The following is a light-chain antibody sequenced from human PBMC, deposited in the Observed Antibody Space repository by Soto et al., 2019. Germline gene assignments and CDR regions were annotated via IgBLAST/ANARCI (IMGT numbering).Light chain of an antibody. Sequence: QSALTQPASVSGSPGQSITISCTGTSSDVGSYNLVSWYQQHPGKAPKFMIYEVSKRPSGVSNRFSGSKSGNTASLTISGLQSEDEADYYCCSYAGSSTLEVFGGGNKVTVL. CDR2: EVS. CDR1: SSDVGSYNL. V-gene: IGLV2-23*02. CDR3: CSYAGSSTLEV. J-gene: IGLJ3*02.